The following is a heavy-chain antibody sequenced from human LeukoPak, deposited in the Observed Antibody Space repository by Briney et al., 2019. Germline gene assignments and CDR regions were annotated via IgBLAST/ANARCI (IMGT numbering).Heavy chain of an antibody. CDR2: IKQDGSEK. D-gene: IGHD1-1*01. CDR3: ARESGELEPVGSDY. J-gene: IGHJ4*02. V-gene: IGHV3-7*01. CDR1: GFTFSSYW. Sequence: GGSLRLSCAASGFTFSSYWMSWVRQAPGEGREWVANIKQDGSEKYYVDSVKGRFTISRDNAKNSLYLQMNSLRAEDTAVYYCARESGELEPVGSDYWGQGTLVTVSS.